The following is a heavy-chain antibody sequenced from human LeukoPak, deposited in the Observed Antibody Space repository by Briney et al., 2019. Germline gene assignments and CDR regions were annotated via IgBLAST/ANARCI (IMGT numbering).Heavy chain of an antibody. Sequence: GASGKVPCKASGGTVSSYAISWVRQAPGQGLEWRGGIIPIFGTANYVQKFQGRVTITADESTSTAYIELISLRSGETAMYYCARGGGIAARTYAFDSWGQGTLVTVSS. D-gene: IGHD6-6*01. CDR2: IIPIFGTA. J-gene: IGHJ4*02. CDR1: GGTVSSYA. CDR3: ARGGGIAARTYAFDS. V-gene: IGHV1-69*13.